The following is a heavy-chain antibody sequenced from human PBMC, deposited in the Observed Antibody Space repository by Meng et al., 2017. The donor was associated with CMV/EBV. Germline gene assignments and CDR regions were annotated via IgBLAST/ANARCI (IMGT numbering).Heavy chain of an antibody. CDR2: ISYDGSNK. Sequence: SCAASGFTFRSDAMHWVRQAQGKGLEWVAVISYDGSNKYYADSVRGRFTISRDNSKNTLYLQMNSLRAEDTAVYYCASGVLSSGCDYWGQGTLVTVSS. CDR1: GFTFRSDA. J-gene: IGHJ4*02. V-gene: IGHV3-30*04. D-gene: IGHD6-19*01. CDR3: ASGVLSSGCDY.